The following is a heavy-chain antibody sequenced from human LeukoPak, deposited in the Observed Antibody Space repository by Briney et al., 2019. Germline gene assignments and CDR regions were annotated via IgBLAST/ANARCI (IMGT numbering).Heavy chain of an antibody. V-gene: IGHV1-2*02. CDR2: INPNSGGT. Sequence: ASVKVSCKASGYTFTGYYMHWVRHAPGQGLELMGWINPNSGGTNYAQKLQGRVTMTRDTSISTAYMELSRLRSDDTAVYYCARGDGDYVRGNWFDPWGQGTLVTVSS. CDR3: ARGDGDYVRGNWFDP. J-gene: IGHJ5*02. D-gene: IGHD4-17*01. CDR1: GYTFTGYY.